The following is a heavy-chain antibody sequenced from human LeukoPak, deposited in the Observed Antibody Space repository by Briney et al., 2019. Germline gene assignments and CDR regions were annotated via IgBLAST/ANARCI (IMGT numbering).Heavy chain of an antibody. J-gene: IGHJ4*02. CDR3: ARDQALYFSYGDY. CDR1: GFTFSNYG. D-gene: IGHD2/OR15-2a*01. CDR2: IFYDGSNK. Sequence: GGSLRLSCAASGFTFSNYGMHWVRQAPGKGLEWLAAIFYDGSNKYYADTVKGRFTISRDNSKNTLYLQVDSLRAEDTAVYYCARDQALYFSYGDYWGQGTLVTVSS. V-gene: IGHV3-33*01.